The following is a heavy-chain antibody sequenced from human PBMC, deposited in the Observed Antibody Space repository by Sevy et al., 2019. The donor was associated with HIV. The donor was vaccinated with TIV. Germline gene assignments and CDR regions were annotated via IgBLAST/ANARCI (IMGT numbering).Heavy chain of an antibody. Sequence: ASVKVSCNATGGTFRTYGISWVRQAPGQGLEWMGGIIPILGTVNNAQKFQGRVTITADESTKTAYMELSSLRSEDTAVYYCARGGGNGWYYFDYWGQETLVTVSS. CDR3: ARGGGNGWYYFDY. J-gene: IGHJ4*02. CDR1: GGTFRTYG. CDR2: IIPILGTV. D-gene: IGHD6-19*01. V-gene: IGHV1-69*13.